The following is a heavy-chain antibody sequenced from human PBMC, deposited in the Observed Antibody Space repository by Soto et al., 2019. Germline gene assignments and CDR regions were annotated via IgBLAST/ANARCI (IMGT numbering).Heavy chain of an antibody. D-gene: IGHD2-2*01. CDR2: GSATGAGT. V-gene: IGHV3-23*01. J-gene: IGHJ6*02. Sequence: GGSLRLSCAASGFTFSSYGMTWVRQAPGKGLEWVSFGSATGAGTYYADSVQGRFSISRDNPKNSLFLEMNSLRVEDTAVYYCARDSDCHSTSCFFPPHVWGQGTTVTVSS. CDR1: GFTFSSYG. CDR3: ARDSDCHSTSCFFPPHV.